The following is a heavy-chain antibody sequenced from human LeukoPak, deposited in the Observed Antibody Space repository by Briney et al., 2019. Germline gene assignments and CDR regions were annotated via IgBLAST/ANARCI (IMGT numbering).Heavy chain of an antibody. CDR3: AGGFTGYYRFDY. D-gene: IGHD3-9*01. J-gene: IGHJ4*02. Sequence: GGSLRLSCAASGFTFSSYSMNWVRQAPGKGLEWISYITTSGGAKNYADSVKGRFTISRDNSKNTLYLQMDSLRVEDTAVYYCAGGFTGYYRFDYWGQGTLVTVSS. CDR2: ITTSGGAK. CDR1: GFTFSSYS. V-gene: IGHV3-48*01.